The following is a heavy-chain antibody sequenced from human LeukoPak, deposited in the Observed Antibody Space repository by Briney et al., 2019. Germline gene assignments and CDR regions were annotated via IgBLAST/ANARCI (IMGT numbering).Heavy chain of an antibody. CDR2: ISYDGSNK. D-gene: IGHD1-26*01. Sequence: GGSLRLSCAASGFTFCSYGMHCVRQAPGQGLEWVAVISYDGSNKYYADSVKGRFTISRDNSRNTVYPQMNSLRAEDTAVYYCAKVRSWSYYERWYWGQGTLVTVSS. CDR1: GFTFCSYG. J-gene: IGHJ4*02. CDR3: AKVRSWSYYERWY. V-gene: IGHV3-30*18.